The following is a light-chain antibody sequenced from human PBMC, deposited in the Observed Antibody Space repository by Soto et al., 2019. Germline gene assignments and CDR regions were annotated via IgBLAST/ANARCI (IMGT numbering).Light chain of an antibody. Sequence: MTQSPATLSVSRGDRATLSCRASQSINSNLAWYKQQPGQAPRLVSYGASTRATAVPDRFSGSGSGAEFTLTITSLKSDDFEVYFCQQYSDWPITFGQGTRLEIK. J-gene: IGKJ5*01. V-gene: IGKV3-15*01. CDR2: GAS. CDR3: QQYSDWPIT. CDR1: QSINSN.